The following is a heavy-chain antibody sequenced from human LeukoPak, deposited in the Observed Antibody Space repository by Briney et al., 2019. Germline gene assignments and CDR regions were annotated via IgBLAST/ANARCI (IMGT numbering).Heavy chain of an antibody. CDR1: GYIFTNYG. CDR3: AKDGNDVMDY. V-gene: IGHV1-18*01. CDR2: ISGYNDNA. Sequence: ASVKVSCKASGYIFTNYGISWVRQAPGQGLEWVGWISGYNDNAHYAQKLQGRVTMTREASTSTVYMELRSLSSDDTAIYICAKDGNDVMDYWGQGTLVTVSS. D-gene: IGHD1-1*01. J-gene: IGHJ4*02.